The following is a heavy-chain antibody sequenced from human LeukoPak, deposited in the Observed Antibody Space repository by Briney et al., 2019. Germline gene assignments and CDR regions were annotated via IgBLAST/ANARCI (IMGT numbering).Heavy chain of an antibody. J-gene: IGHJ4*02. V-gene: IGHV3-7*01. Sequence: GGSLRLSCAASGFTFSGYWMSWVRQAPGKGLEWVANIKQDGSEKYYVDSVKGRFTISRDNAKNSLYLQMNSLRAEDTAVYYCARDPYVSSAFGIWGQGTLVTVSS. CDR2: IKQDGSEK. CDR3: ARDPYVSSAFGI. D-gene: IGHD3-3*01. CDR1: GFTFSGYW.